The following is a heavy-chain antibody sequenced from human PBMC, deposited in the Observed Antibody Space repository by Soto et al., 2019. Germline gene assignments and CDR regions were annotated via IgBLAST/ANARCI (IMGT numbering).Heavy chain of an antibody. D-gene: IGHD3-3*01. CDR1: GYSFTSYW. J-gene: IGHJ6*03. CDR2: IYPGDSDT. Sequence: GESLKISCKGSGYSFTSYWIGWVRQMPGKSLEWMGIIYPGDSDTRYSPSFQGQVTISADKSISTAYLQWSSLKASDTAMYYCARHRRIIRFLYYMDVWGKGTTVTVSS. CDR3: ARHRRIIRFLYYMDV. V-gene: IGHV5-51*01.